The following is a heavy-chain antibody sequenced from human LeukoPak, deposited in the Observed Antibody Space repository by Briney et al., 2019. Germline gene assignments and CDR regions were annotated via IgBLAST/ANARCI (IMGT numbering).Heavy chain of an antibody. D-gene: IGHD1-14*01. CDR1: RFTFRSYA. J-gene: IGHJ4*02. Sequence: GGSLRLSCAASRFTFRSYAMHWVRQAPGKGLEWVAVISNDGSYEYYAASVKGRFTISRDNSKNTLYLQMNSLRAEDTAMYYCARNGPSPNLYYFDSWGQGTLATVSS. V-gene: IGHV3-30*04. CDR2: ISNDGSYE. CDR3: ARNGPSPNLYYFDS.